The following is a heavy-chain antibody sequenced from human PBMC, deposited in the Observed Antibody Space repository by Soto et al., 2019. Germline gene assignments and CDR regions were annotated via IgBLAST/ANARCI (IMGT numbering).Heavy chain of an antibody. V-gene: IGHV3-7*01. D-gene: IGHD6-13*01. J-gene: IGHJ5*02. CDR3: ARDAAGESQKGFDP. Sequence: EVQLVESGGGLVQPGGSLRLSCAASGFTFSSYWMSWVRQAPGKGPEWVANIKHDGSKRYYVDSARGRFTISRDNAKNSLYLERNSLSAEDTAVYYCARDAAGESQKGFDPWGQGTLVTVSS. CDR1: GFTFSSYW. CDR2: IKHDGSKR.